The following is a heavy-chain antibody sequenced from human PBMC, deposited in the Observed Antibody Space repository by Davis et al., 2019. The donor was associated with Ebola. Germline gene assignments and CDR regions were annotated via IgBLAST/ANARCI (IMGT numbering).Heavy chain of an antibody. D-gene: IGHD1-1*01. V-gene: IGHV1-69*13. CDR1: GGTFSSYA. CDR2: IIPIFGTA. J-gene: IGHJ5*02. Sequence: SVKVSCKASGGTFSSYAISWVRQAPGQGLEWMGGIIPIFGTANYAQKFQGRVTITADESTSTAYMELSSLRSEDTAVYYCARDPRPGTTGTTYNWFDPWGQGTLVTVSS. CDR3: ARDPRPGTTGTTYNWFDP.